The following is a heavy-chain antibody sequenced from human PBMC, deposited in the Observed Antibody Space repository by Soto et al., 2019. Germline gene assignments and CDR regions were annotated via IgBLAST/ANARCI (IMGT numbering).Heavy chain of an antibody. V-gene: IGHV4-59*01. Sequence: PSETLSLTCTVSGGSIGSYYWSWIRQSPGKGLEWIAYIHYSGITNSNPSLKSRVTISVDPSKNQFSLKLSSVTAADTAVYYCVRGVVTAARYCFDPWGEGTLITVSS. CDR1: GGSIGSYY. D-gene: IGHD2-2*01. J-gene: IGHJ5*02. CDR3: VRGVVTAARYCFDP. CDR2: IHYSGIT.